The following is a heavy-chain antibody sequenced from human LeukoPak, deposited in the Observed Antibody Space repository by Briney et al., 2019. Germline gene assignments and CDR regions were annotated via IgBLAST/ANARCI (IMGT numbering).Heavy chain of an antibody. CDR3: ARGHYYGSRIDY. D-gene: IGHD3-10*01. Sequence: ASVKVSCKASGYTFTGYYMHWVRQAPGQRLEWMGWINPNSGGTNYAQKFQGRVTMTRDTSISTAYMELSRPRSDDTAVYYCARGHYYGSRIDYWGQGTLVTVSS. V-gene: IGHV1-2*02. J-gene: IGHJ4*02. CDR1: GYTFTGYY. CDR2: INPNSGGT.